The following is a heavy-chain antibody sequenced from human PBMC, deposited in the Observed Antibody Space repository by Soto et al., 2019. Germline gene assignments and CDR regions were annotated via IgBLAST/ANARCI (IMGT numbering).Heavy chain of an antibody. V-gene: IGHV1-69*13. CDR3: ARARTDLGDYYYGMDV. CDR1: GGTFSSYA. D-gene: IGHD3-16*01. J-gene: IGHJ6*02. CDR2: IIPIFGTA. Sequence: SVKVSCKASGGTFSSYAISWVRQAPGQGLEWMGGIIPIFGTANYAQKFQGRVTITADESTSTAYMELSSLRSEDTAVYYCARARTDLGDYYYGMDVWGQGTTVTVSS.